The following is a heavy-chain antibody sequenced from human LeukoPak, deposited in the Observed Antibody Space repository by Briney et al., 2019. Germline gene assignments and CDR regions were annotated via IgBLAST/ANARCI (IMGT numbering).Heavy chain of an antibody. D-gene: IGHD5-12*01. J-gene: IGHJ6*03. CDR1: GGSMSSHY. CDR2: IFYNGSA. CDR3: ARGPEKWHWAFYHYMDV. Sequence: MSSETLSLTCTVSGGSMSSHYWSWVRQPPGKGLEWIAYIFYNGSANYNPSLKSRVAISVDTSKNQFSLKLNSVTPADTAVYYYARGPEKWHWAFYHYMDVWGKGATVTVSS. V-gene: IGHV4-59*11.